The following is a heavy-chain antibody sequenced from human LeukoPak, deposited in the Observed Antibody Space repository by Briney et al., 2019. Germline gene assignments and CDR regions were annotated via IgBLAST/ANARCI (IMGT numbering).Heavy chain of an antibody. J-gene: IGHJ4*02. CDR2: IANDGRDK. Sequence: PGGSLRLSCAASGFTFSSYSMNWVRQAPGKGPEWVAVIANDGRDKYEADSVKGRFIISRDNSKNTLYLQMNSLRAEDTAVYFCAKDRNIGPATYYFDYWGQGALVTVSS. CDR3: AKDRNIGPATYYFDY. V-gene: IGHV3-30*18. CDR1: GFTFSSYS. D-gene: IGHD2-2*01.